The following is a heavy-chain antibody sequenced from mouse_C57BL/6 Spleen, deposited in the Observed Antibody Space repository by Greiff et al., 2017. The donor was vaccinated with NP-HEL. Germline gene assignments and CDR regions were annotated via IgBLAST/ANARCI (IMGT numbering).Heavy chain of an antibody. Sequence: VHVKQSGAELVKPGASVKLSCTASGFNIKDYYMHWVKQRTEQGLEWIGRIDPEDGETKYAPKFQGKATITADTSSNTAYLQLSSLTSEDTAVYYCATSYYGYDYAMDYWGQGTSVTVSS. V-gene: IGHV14-2*01. J-gene: IGHJ4*01. CDR3: ATSYYGYDYAMDY. CDR2: IDPEDGET. CDR1: GFNIKDYY. D-gene: IGHD2-9*01.